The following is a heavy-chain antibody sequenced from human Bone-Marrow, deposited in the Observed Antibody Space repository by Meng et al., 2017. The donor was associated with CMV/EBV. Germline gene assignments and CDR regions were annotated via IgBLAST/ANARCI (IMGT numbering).Heavy chain of an antibody. CDR1: GGSFSGYY. J-gene: IGHJ4*02. V-gene: IGHV4-34*01. CDR2: INHSGST. D-gene: IGHD2/OR15-2a*01. CDR3: ARHPLGSTSSHFDY. Sequence: SETLSLTCAVYGGSFSGYYWSWIRQPPGKGLEWIGEINHSGSTNYNPSLKSRVTISVDTSKNQFSLKLSSVTAADTAVYYCARHPLGSTSSHFDYWGQGTLVTCYS.